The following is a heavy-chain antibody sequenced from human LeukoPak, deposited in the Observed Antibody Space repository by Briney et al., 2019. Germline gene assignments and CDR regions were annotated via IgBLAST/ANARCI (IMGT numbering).Heavy chain of an antibody. D-gene: IGHD5-12*01. Sequence: PSETLSLTCTVSGVSIRSGDYFWSWIRQPPGKGLEWIRYIYYSGTTYYNPSLKSRVTISVDTSKNQFSLKLNSVTAADTAVYYRARDRAYSGYDYTSDYWGQGTLVTVSS. CDR2: IYYSGTT. J-gene: IGHJ4*02. V-gene: IGHV4-30-4*08. CDR3: ARDRAYSGYDYTSDY. CDR1: GVSIRSGDYF.